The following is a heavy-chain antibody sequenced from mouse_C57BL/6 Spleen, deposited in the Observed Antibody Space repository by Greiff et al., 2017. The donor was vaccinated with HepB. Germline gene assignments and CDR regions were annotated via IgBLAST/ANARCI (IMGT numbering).Heavy chain of an antibody. V-gene: IGHV1-64*01. CDR2: IHPNSGST. CDR1: GYTFTSYW. J-gene: IGHJ4*01. D-gene: IGHD3-2*02. CDR3: ARRGQLRLQDYAMDY. Sequence: QVQLQQPGAELVKPGASVKLSCKASGYTFTSYWMHWVKQRPGQGLEWIGMIHPNSGSTNYNEKFKSKATLTVDKSSSTAYMQLSSLTSEDSAVYYCARRGQLRLQDYAMDYWGQGTSVTVSS.